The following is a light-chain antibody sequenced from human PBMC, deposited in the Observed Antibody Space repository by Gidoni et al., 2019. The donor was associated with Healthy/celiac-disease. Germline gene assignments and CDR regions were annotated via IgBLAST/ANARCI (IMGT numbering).Light chain of an antibody. Sequence: DIQMTQSPSSLSASLGDRITITCRASQSISSYLNWYQQKPGKAPTLLIYAASSLQSGVPSRLCGSGSGTAVTPITSSLLPADYVTSYCYQRYSTLRWTFGQGTKVEIK. J-gene: IGKJ1*01. CDR2: AAS. CDR1: QSISSY. V-gene: IGKV1-39*01. CDR3: YQRYSTLRWT.